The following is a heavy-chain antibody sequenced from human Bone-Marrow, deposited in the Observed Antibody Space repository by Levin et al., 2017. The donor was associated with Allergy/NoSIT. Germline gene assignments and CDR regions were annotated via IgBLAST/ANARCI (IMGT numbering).Heavy chain of an antibody. CDR1: GFTLSSYN. Sequence: PGGSLRLSCAASGFTLSSYNIHWVRQAPGKGLEWLAVISYDGSNKNFADSVKGRFTISRDNSKDTVDLQVNSLSGEDTAVYYCAREWYGDYAGQDAFDIWGQGTLVTVSS. J-gene: IGHJ3*02. CDR3: AREWYGDYAGQDAFDI. D-gene: IGHD4-17*01. CDR2: ISYDGSNK. V-gene: IGHV3-30-3*01.